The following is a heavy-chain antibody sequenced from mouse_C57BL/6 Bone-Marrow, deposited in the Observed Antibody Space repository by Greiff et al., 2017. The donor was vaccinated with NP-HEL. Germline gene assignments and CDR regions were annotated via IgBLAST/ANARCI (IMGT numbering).Heavy chain of an antibody. CDR2: IYPGSGST. J-gene: IGHJ4*01. CDR3: ARGAYNSNREYAMDY. Sequence: QVQLQQPGAELVKPGASVKMSCKASGYTFTSYWMTWVKQRPGQGLEWIGDIYPGSGSTNYNEKFKSKATLTVDTPSSTAYMQLSSLTSEDSAVYYYARGAYNSNREYAMDYWGQGTSVTVSS. V-gene: IGHV1-55*01. D-gene: IGHD2-5*01. CDR1: GYTFTSYW.